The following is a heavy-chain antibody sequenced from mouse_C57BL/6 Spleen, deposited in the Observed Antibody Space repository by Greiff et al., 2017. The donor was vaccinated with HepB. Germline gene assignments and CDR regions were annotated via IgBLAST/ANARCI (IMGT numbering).Heavy chain of an antibody. V-gene: IGHV1-54*01. J-gene: IGHJ2*01. CDR1: GYAFTNYL. D-gene: IGHD2-4*01. CDR2: IDPGSGGT. CDR3: ARDDYPGFDY. Sequence: VQWVESGAELVRPGTSVKVSCKASGYAFTNYLIEWVKQRPGQGLEWIGVIDPGSGGTNYNEKFKGKATLTADKSSSTAYRQLSSLTSEDSAVYFGARDDYPGFDYWGQGTTLTVSS.